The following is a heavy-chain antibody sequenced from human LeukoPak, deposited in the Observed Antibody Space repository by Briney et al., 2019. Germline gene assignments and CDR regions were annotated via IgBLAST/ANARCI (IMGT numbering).Heavy chain of an antibody. CDR3: ARGHYGLDV. CDR1: GFTFSDFY. CDR2: ISTSSSAI. V-gene: IGHV3-11*01. J-gene: IGHJ6*02. Sequence: GGSLRLSCAASGFTFSDFYMSRIRQAPGRGLEWVSYISTSSSAIYYADSVKGRFTISRDTAKSSLYLQMNSLRAEDTAVYYCARGHYGLDVWGQGTTVTVSS.